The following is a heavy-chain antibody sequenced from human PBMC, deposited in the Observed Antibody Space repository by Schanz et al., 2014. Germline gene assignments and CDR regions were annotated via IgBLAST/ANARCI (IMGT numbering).Heavy chain of an antibody. CDR1: GFTLSSYG. Sequence: QVQLVESGGGVVQPGRSLRLSCSASGFTLSSYGMHWVRQAPGKGLEWVANIGYDGSEKYYVESVKGRFTISRDNSKDTLYLQMSGLRTEDTAVYFCAKSYDTSGYSGFDYWGQGTLVTVSS. J-gene: IGHJ4*02. D-gene: IGHD3-22*01. CDR2: IGYDGSEK. CDR3: AKSYDTSGYSGFDY. V-gene: IGHV3-30*02.